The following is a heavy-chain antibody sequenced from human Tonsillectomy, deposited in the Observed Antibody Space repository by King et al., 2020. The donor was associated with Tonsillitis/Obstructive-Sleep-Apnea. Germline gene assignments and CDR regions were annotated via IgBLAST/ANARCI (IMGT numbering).Heavy chain of an antibody. V-gene: IGHV3-9*01. CDR1: GFTFDDFG. J-gene: IGHJ4*02. CDR2: ISWNNGSI. D-gene: IGHD3-10*01. CDR3: AKSMLRGVIVVSFDY. Sequence: VQLVESGGGLVQPGWSLRLSCAASGFTFDDFGMHWVRQAPGKGLEWVSGISWNNGSIGYADSVKGRFKISRDNAKNSLYLQMNGLRTEDTALYYFAKSMLRGVIVVSFDYWGQGTLVTVSS.